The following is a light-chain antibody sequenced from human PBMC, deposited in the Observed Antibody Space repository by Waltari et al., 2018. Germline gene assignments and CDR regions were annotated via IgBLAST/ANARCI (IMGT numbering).Light chain of an antibody. CDR3: SAYTGRSWV. Sequence: QSALPQPPSASGSPGQSVTISCTAPPTDLGAYHYVACYQQHPGKAPKLMIFEVSDRPSGVPDRFSGSKSGNTASLTVSGLQVDDEADYYCSAYTGRSWVFGGGTKLTVL. J-gene: IGLJ3*02. V-gene: IGLV2-8*01. CDR2: EVS. CDR1: PTDLGAYHY.